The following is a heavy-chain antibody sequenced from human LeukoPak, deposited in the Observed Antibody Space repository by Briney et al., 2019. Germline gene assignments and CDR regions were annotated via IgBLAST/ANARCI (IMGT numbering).Heavy chain of an antibody. D-gene: IGHD2-15*01. CDR3: AKGRGYCTGGSCYSDY. J-gene: IGHJ4*02. Sequence: GGSLRLSCTASGFTFSNYAMSWVRQAPGKGLEWVSTISGSDGSTYYADSVRGRFTISRDNSKNTLYLQMNSLRVEDTAIYYCAKGRGYCTGGSCYSDYWGQGTLVTVSS. V-gene: IGHV3-23*01. CDR2: ISGSDGST. CDR1: GFTFSNYA.